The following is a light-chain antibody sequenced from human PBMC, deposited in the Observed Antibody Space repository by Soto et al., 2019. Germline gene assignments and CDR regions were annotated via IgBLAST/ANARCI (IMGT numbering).Light chain of an antibody. J-gene: IGLJ3*02. CDR1: SSDVGSDNL. CDR3: CSYAGSSSFVV. V-gene: IGLV2-23*03. CDR2: DGS. Sequence: QSALTQPASVSGSPGQSIAISCTGISSDVGSDNLVSWYQQHPGKTPKLIIYDGSKRPSGVSNRFSGSKSGNTASLTISGLQAEDEADYYCCSYAGSSSFVVFGGGTQLTVL.